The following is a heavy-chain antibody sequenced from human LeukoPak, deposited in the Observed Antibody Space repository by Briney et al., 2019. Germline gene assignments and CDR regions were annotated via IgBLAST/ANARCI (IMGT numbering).Heavy chain of an antibody. Sequence: NPSETLSLTCTVSGGSVSSHIYYWSWIRQPPGKGLEWIGYIYYSGSTSYNPSLKSRVTISVDTSKNQFSLNLSSVTAADTAVYYCATEEGFWGRGTLVTVSS. CDR3: ATEEGF. CDR1: GGSVSSHIYY. CDR2: IYYSGST. J-gene: IGHJ2*01. V-gene: IGHV4-61*01.